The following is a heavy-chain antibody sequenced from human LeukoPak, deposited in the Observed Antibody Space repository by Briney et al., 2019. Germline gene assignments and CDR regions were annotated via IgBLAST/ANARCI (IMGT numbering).Heavy chain of an antibody. CDR3: ACCIVLGIVGATSLFEY. D-gene: IGHD1-26*01. Sequence: PSETLSLTCTVSVDSMRSYYWRWIRQSPGKGLEWIGYIFYSGTATYNPSLQSRVTFAIDTSKNQFSLRLTSVTAADTAVYYCACCIVLGIVGATSLFEYWGQGTPVAVSS. J-gene: IGHJ4*02. V-gene: IGHV4-59*01. CDR1: VDSMRSYY. CDR2: IFYSGTA.